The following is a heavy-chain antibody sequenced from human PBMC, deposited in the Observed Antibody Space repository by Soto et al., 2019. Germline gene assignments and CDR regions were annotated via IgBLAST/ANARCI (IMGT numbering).Heavy chain of an antibody. J-gene: IGHJ6*04. D-gene: IGHD4-4*01. CDR3: ARDKRYSNYVMDV. Sequence: EVQLVESGGGLVKPGGSLRLSCAASGFTFSSYSMNWVRQAPGKGLEWVSSISSSSSYIYYADSVKGRFTISIDNAKNSLYLQMNSLRAEDTAVYYCARDKRYSNYVMDVWGKGTTVTVSS. CDR2: ISSSSSYI. V-gene: IGHV3-21*01. CDR1: GFTFSSYS.